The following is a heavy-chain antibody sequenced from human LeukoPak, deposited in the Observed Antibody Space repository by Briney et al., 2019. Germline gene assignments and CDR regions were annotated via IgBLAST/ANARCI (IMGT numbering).Heavy chain of an antibody. CDR1: GYSFTSYW. CDR2: IYPGDSDT. CDR3: ARRTYYYDSSGYYYVLDY. J-gene: IGHJ4*02. V-gene: IGHV5-51*01. D-gene: IGHD3-22*01. Sequence: GESLKISCKGSGYSFTSYWIGWVRQMPGKGREWMGIIYPGDSDTRYSPSFQGQVTISADKSISTAYLQWSSLKASDTAMYYCARRTYYYDSSGYYYVLDYWGQGTLVTVSS.